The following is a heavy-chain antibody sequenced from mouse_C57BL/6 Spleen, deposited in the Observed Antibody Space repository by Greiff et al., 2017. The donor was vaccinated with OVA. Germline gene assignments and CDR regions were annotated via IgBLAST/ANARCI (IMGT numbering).Heavy chain of an antibody. CDR3: AREDYYGSSSFAY. V-gene: IGHV1-55*01. J-gene: IGHJ3*01. CDR2: IYPGSGST. CDR1: GYTFTSYW. Sequence: QVQLQQPGAELVKPGASVKMSCKASGYTFTSYWITWVKQRPGQGLEWIGDIYPGSGSTNYNEKFKSKATLTVDTSSSTAYMQLSSLTSEDSAVYYCAREDYYGSSSFAYWGQGTLVTVS. D-gene: IGHD1-1*01.